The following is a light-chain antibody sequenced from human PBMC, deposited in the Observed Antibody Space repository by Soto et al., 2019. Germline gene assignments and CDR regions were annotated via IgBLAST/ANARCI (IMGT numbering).Light chain of an antibody. J-gene: IGLJ1*01. CDR1: SSNIGSKT. Sequence: QSVLTQPPSASGTPGQRVTISCSGSSSNIGSKTVNWYQQLPGTVPKLLIYNSYQRPSGVTDRFSGSKSGTSASLAISGLQSEDEADYYCAAWDASLNGYVFGAGTKLTVL. CDR3: AAWDASLNGYV. CDR2: NSY. V-gene: IGLV1-44*01.